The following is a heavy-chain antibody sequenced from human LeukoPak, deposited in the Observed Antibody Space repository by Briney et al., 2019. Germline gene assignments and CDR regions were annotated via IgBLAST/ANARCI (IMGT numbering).Heavy chain of an antibody. CDR1: GFTFSNYW. D-gene: IGHD5-18*01. CDR3: ARGASGYSYG. V-gene: IGHV3-74*01. CDR2: INSNGSST. J-gene: IGHJ4*02. Sequence: GGSLRLSCAASGFTFSNYWMHWVRQAPGKGLVWVSRINSNGSSTSYAGSVKGRFTISRDNAKNTLYLQMNSLRAEDTAVYYCARGASGYSYGWGQGTLVTVSS.